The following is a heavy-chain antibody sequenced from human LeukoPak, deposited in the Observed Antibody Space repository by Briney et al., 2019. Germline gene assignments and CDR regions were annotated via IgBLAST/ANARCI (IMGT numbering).Heavy chain of an antibody. V-gene: IGHV3-9*01. CDR1: GFTFYDYA. CDR2: ISWNSGSI. CDR3: AKARSSSSSEAYFDY. J-gene: IGHJ4*02. Sequence: GGSLRLSCAASGFTFYDYAMHWVRHAPGKGLEWVSGISWNSGSIVYADSVKGRFTISRDNAKNSLYLQMNSLRAEDTALYYCAKARSSSSSEAYFDYWGQGTLVTASS. D-gene: IGHD6-6*01.